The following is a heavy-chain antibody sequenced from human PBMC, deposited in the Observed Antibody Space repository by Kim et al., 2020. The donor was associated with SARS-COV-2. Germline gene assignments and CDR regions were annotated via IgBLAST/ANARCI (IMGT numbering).Heavy chain of an antibody. CDR1: GFTFSSYS. Sequence: GGSLRLSCAASGFTFSSYSMNWVRQAPGKGLEWVSSISSSSSYIYYADSVKGRFTISRDNAKNSLYLQMNSLRAEDTAVYYCARADILTGPDYWGQGTLVTVSS. J-gene: IGHJ4*02. V-gene: IGHV3-21*01. D-gene: IGHD3-9*01. CDR3: ARADILTGPDY. CDR2: ISSSSSYI.